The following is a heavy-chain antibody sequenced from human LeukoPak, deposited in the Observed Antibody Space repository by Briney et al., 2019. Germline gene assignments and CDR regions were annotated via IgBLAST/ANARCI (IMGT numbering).Heavy chain of an antibody. CDR3: SRVESYYYGMDV. Sequence: ASVKVSCKDSGYTFTSYAMHWVRQAPGQRGEGMGWSNARNGNTKYSQKFQGRVTITRDTSATTTYIELSSLRSQDTAVYYCSRVESYYYGMDVWGKGTTVTVSS. CDR1: GYTFTSYA. J-gene: IGHJ6*04. V-gene: IGHV1-3*01. CDR2: SNARNGNT. D-gene: IGHD5-24*01.